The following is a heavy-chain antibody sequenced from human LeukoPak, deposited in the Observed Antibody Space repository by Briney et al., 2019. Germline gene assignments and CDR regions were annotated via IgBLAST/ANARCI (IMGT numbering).Heavy chain of an antibody. J-gene: IGHJ4*02. CDR3: ARADCSSSSCYEFDY. Sequence: GGSLRLSCAASGSTFSDYYMSWIRQAPGKGLEWVSYIRSSGSIKFYADSVRGRFTISRDNAKNSLYLQMNSLRAEDTAVYYCARADCSSSSCYEFDYWGQGTLVTVSS. V-gene: IGHV3-11*04. D-gene: IGHD2-2*01. CDR2: IRSSGSIK. CDR1: GSTFSDYY.